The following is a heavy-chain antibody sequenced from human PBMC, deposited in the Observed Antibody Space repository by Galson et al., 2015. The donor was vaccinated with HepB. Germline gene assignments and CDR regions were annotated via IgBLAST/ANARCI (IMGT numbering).Heavy chain of an antibody. CDR1: GGTFSSYA. D-gene: IGHD3-22*01. Sequence: SVKVSCKASGGTFSSYAISWVRQAPGQGLEWMGGIIPILGIANYAQKFQGRVTITADKSTSAAYMELSSLRSEDTAVYYCARRYYDSSGYYYYYYYMDVWGKGTTVTVSS. CDR2: IIPILGIA. V-gene: IGHV1-69*10. J-gene: IGHJ6*03. CDR3: ARRYYDSSGYYYYYYYMDV.